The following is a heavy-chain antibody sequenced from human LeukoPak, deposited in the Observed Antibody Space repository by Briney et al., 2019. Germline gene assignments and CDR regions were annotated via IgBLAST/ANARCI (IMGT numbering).Heavy chain of an antibody. D-gene: IGHD2-2*01. CDR1: GFTFSSYW. V-gene: IGHV3-7*01. CDR2: IKQDGNDK. CDR3: ARLSDTEGSSTSYRASDI. J-gene: IGHJ3*02. Sequence: GGSLRLSCAASGFTFSSYWMSWVRQAPGKGLEWVANIKQDGNDKHYLESVKGRFTISRDNAKNSLYLQMNSLRAEDTAVYYCARLSDTEGSSTSYRASDIWGQGTLVAVSS.